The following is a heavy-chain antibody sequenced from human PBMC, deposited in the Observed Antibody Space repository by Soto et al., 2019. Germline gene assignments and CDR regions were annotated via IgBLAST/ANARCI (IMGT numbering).Heavy chain of an antibody. V-gene: IGHV4-31*03. CDR2: TSNSGST. D-gene: IGHD2-2*01. Sequence: QVQLQESGPGLVKPSQTLSLTCTVSGGSITSSGYYWSWLRQHPGEGLEWIGFTSNSGSTSYNPSLKSRLTISVDPSSNQFSLNLKSVTAADTAVYYCARGGRSTKVDCWGQGTLVTVSP. J-gene: IGHJ4*02. CDR3: ARGGRSTKVDC. CDR1: GGSITSSGYY.